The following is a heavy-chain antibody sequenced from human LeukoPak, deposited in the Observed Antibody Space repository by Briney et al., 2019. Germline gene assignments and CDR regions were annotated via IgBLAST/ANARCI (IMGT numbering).Heavy chain of an antibody. V-gene: IGHV4-4*02. Sequence: SETLSLTCAVSGGSISSNHWWSWVRQSPGKGLEWIGEIYHSGSTNYNPSLKSRVTISIDKSKNQFPLKLTSVTAADTAVYYCARDRVDYYDSTGLLDYWGQGTLVTVSS. D-gene: IGHD3-22*01. CDR3: ARDRVDYYDSTGLLDY. CDR1: GGSISSNHW. J-gene: IGHJ4*02. CDR2: IYHSGST.